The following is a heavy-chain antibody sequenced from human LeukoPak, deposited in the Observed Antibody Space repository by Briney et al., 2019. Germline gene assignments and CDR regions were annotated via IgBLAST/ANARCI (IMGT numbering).Heavy chain of an antibody. Sequence: SEALSLTCTVSGGAISIGGHYWSWIRQHPGKGLEWIGYIYYSGSTYYNPSLKGRLTTSVDTSKNQFSLNLSSVTAADTAVYYCARADSSGYYYDYWGQGTLVTVSS. J-gene: IGHJ4*02. CDR3: ARADSSGYYYDY. CDR2: IYYSGST. D-gene: IGHD3-22*01. V-gene: IGHV4-31*03. CDR1: GGAISIGGHY.